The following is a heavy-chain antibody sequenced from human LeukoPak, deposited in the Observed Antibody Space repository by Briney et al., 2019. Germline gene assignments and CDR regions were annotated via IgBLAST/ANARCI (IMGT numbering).Heavy chain of an antibody. Sequence: EGSLRLSCAASGFTFSSYAMSWVRQAPGKGLEWVSAISGSGGSTYYADSVKGRFTISRDNSKNTLYLQMNSLRAEDTAVYYCANLPSKGVAGLNDAFDIWGQGTMVTVSS. CDR1: GFTFSSYA. J-gene: IGHJ3*02. V-gene: IGHV3-23*01. D-gene: IGHD6-19*01. CDR3: ANLPSKGVAGLNDAFDI. CDR2: ISGSGGST.